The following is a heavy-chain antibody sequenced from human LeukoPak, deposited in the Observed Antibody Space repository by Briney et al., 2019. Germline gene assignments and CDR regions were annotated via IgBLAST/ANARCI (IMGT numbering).Heavy chain of an antibody. J-gene: IGHJ4*02. Sequence: GGSLRLSCAASGFTFSDYYMSWIRQAPGKGLEWVSYISSSGSTIYYADSVKGRFTISRDNSKNTLYLQMNSLRAEDTAVYYCARDGYDSSGYYFDYWGQGTLVTVSS. D-gene: IGHD3-22*01. V-gene: IGHV3-11*04. CDR2: ISSSGSTI. CDR3: ARDGYDSSGYYFDY. CDR1: GFTFSDYY.